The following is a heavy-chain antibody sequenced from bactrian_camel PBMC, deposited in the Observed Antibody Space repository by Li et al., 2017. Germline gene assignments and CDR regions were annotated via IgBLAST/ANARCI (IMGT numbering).Heavy chain of an antibody. D-gene: IGHD6*01. CDR1: GYTYARSY. V-gene: IGHV3S40*01. CDR2: LYYTSNGLSTQ. J-gene: IGHJ7*01. Sequence: VQLVESGGGSALAGGSVRLSCVASGYTYARSYMAWFRQVPGKEREGVAALYYTSNGLSTQYFADSVKGRFTISQDNAKNTIYLQMSDLKPEDTATYYCAAKVVEGSCSVESTIDLWGKGTQVTVS.